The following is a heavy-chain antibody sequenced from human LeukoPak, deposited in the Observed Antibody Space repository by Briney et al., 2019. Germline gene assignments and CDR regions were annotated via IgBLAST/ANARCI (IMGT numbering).Heavy chain of an antibody. CDR3: ARDRTSSGWYCFDY. V-gene: IGHV3-21*01. CDR2: ISSSSSYI. Sequence: GGSLRLSCAASGFTFSSYSMNWVRQAPGKGLEWVSSISSSSSYIYYADSVKGRFTISRDNAKNSLYLQMNSLRAEDTAVYYCARDRTSSGWYCFDYWGQGTLVTVSS. CDR1: GFTFSSYS. D-gene: IGHD6-19*01. J-gene: IGHJ4*02.